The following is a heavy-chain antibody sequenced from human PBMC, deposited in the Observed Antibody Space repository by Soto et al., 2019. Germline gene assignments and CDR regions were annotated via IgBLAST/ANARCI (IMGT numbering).Heavy chain of an antibody. CDR3: ARAVGPFDY. CDR1: GFTFSTYG. J-gene: IGHJ4*02. D-gene: IGHD1-26*01. CDR2: IWYDGSHK. V-gene: IGHV3-33*01. Sequence: QVQLVESGGGVVQPGRSLRLSCAASGFTFSTYGMHWVRQAPGMGLEWVAVIWYDGSHKDYADSVKGRFTISRDNFKNTLYLQMNSLRVEDTAVYSCARAVGPFDYWGQGTLVTVSS.